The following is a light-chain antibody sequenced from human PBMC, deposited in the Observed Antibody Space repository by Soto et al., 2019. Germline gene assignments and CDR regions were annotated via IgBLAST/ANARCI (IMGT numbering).Light chain of an antibody. CDR1: QDIRNY. CDR3: QQYYSYPA. J-gene: IGKJ3*01. CDR2: DAS. V-gene: IGKV1-9*01. Sequence: IQLTQSPSSLSASVGDRVTVTCRASQDIRNYLAWYQQKPGKAPKLLICDASTLQSGVPSRFSGSGSGTDFTLTISCLQSEDFATYYCQQYYSYPAFGPGTKVDIK.